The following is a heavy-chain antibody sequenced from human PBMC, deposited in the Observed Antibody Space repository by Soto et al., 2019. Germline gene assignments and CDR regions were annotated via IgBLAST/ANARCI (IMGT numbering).Heavy chain of an antibody. V-gene: IGHV5-51*01. Sequence: GESLKISCKGSGYSFTSYWIGWVRQMPGKGLEWMGIIYPGDSDTRYSPSFQGQVTISADKSISTAYLQWSSLKASDTAMYYCARQDPYMFRGVHAKYGMDVWGQGTTVTVSS. D-gene: IGHD3-10*01. CDR1: GYSFTSYW. CDR3: ARQDPYMFRGVHAKYGMDV. CDR2: IYPGDSDT. J-gene: IGHJ6*02.